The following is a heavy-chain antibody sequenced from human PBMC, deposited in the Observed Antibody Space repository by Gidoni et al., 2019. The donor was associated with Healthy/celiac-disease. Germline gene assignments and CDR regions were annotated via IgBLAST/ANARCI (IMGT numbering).Heavy chain of an antibody. CDR2: IYYSGST. V-gene: IGHV4-59*08. D-gene: IGHD3-3*01. Sequence: QVQLQESGPGLVKPSETLSLTCTVSGGSISSYYWSWLRQPPGKGLEWIGYIYYSGSTNYNPSLKSRVTISVDTSKNQFSLKLSSVTAADTAVYYCARLAWHSGYYIASWFDPWGQGTLVTVSS. CDR3: ARLAWHSGYYIASWFDP. CDR1: GGSISSYY. J-gene: IGHJ5*02.